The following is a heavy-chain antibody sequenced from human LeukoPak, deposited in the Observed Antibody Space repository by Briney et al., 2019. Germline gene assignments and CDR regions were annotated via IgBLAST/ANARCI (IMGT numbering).Heavy chain of an antibody. D-gene: IGHD4-11*01. Sequence: ASVKVSCKASGYTFTDYYIHWVRQAPGQGLKWMGWINPNGGGTNYAQKFQGRVTMTRDTSINTAYMELSRLRSDDTAVYYCAREGRSNYVRDWFDPWGQGTLVTVSS. CDR3: AREGRSNYVRDWFDP. CDR1: GYTFTDYY. J-gene: IGHJ5*02. CDR2: INPNGGGT. V-gene: IGHV1-2*02.